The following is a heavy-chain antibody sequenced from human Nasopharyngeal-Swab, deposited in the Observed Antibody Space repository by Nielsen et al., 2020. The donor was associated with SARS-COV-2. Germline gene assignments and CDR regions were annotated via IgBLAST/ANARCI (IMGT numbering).Heavy chain of an antibody. D-gene: IGHD2-8*01. CDR1: GFTFSTYY. CDR2: IEQHGSAT. V-gene: IGHV3-7*01. J-gene: IGHJ4*02. Sequence: SCVVSGFTFSTYYMGWVRQAPGKGLEWVAHIEQHGSATIYVDSVKGRFTISRDNSKNTLYLQMNSLRAEDTAVYYCARELIESFDYWGQGTLVTVSS. CDR3: ARELIESFDY.